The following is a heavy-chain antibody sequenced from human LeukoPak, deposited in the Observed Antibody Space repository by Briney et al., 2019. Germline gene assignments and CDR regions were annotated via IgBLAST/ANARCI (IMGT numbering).Heavy chain of an antibody. J-gene: IGHJ3*02. Sequence: GESLKISCKGSGYSLTSYWIGWVRQMPGKGLEWMGIIYPGDSDTRYSPSFKEQRSISPDKTTSTAYLQWSSLKASDTAMYYCARTDRGGGYDAFDIWGQGTMVTVSS. D-gene: IGHD3-22*01. CDR1: GYSLTSYW. V-gene: IGHV5-51*01. CDR2: IYPGDSDT. CDR3: ARTDRGGGYDAFDI.